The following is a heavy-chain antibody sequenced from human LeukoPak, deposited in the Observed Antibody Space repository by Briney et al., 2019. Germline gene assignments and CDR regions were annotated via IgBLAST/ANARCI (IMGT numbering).Heavy chain of an antibody. J-gene: IGHJ6*02. CDR1: GGSISSGGYY. D-gene: IGHD3-10*01. V-gene: IGHV4-31*03. CDR2: IYYSGST. CDR3: ARDPDYYGSGSYFGYYYYGMDV. Sequence: SETLSLTCTVSGGSISSGGYYWSWIRQHPGKGLEWIGYIYYSGSTYYNPSLKSRVTISVDTSKNQFSLKLSSVTAADTAVYYCARDPDYYGSGSYFGYYYYGMDVWGQGTTVTVSS.